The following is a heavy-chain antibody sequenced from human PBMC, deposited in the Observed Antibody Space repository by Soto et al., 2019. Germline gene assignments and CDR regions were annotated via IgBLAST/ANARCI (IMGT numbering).Heavy chain of an antibody. CDR1: DGSMNSDSSY. Sequence: QLQLQESGPGLVKPSETLSLTCRVSDGSMNSDSSYWGWIRQPPGKGLEWIGVINHSGSTYHNLSLNVRVTMSVDASRNQFSLKLTSMTAADTAVYYCARLGGYVSVGYYYLWDSWGQGTLVTVSS. CDR2: INHSGST. D-gene: IGHD3-22*01. V-gene: IGHV4-39*01. J-gene: IGHJ4*02. CDR3: ARLGGYVSVGYYYLWDS.